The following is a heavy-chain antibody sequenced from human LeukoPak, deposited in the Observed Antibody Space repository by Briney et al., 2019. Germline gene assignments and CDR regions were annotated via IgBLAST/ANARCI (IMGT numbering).Heavy chain of an antibody. CDR2: IYYSGST. Sequence: SETLSLTCTVSGGSISSYSWSWIRQPPGKGLEWIGYIYYSGSTNYNPSLKSRVTISVDTSKNQFSLKLSSVTAADTAVYYCARVDWNDPLGAFDIWGQGTMVTVSS. J-gene: IGHJ3*02. CDR3: ARVDWNDPLGAFDI. V-gene: IGHV4-59*01. D-gene: IGHD1-1*01. CDR1: GGSISSYS.